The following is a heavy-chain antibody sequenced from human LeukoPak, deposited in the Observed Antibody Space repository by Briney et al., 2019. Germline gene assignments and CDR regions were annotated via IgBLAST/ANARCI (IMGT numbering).Heavy chain of an antibody. CDR2: IRAGSEYT. J-gene: IGHJ4*02. Sequence: PGGSLRLSCRASGFTFSTYSMNWVRQAPGGGLEWVSVIRAGSEYTYSADSVKGRFTISIDNSKNMLYLQMNSLRAEETAIYYCAKAEHCPDVVCTTKIVVAGYVAYWGQGTLVTVSS. CDR3: AKAEHCPDVVCTTKIVVAGYVAY. CDR1: GFTFSTYS. V-gene: IGHV3-23*01. D-gene: IGHD6-19*01.